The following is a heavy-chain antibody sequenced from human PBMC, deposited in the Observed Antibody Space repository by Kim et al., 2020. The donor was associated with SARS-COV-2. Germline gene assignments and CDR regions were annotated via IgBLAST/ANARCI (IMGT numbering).Heavy chain of an antibody. CDR2: ISGDGDDT. V-gene: IGHV3-43*02. J-gene: IGHJ1*01. CDR3: PEVGYNVRWYIEYLPH. Sequence: GGSLRLSCAASGFTFDEYAMHWVRHVPGNGLEWVSFISGDGDDTDYVVAVEGRFIVSGDNSKNSLYRHLNSLTTEDTALYYCPEVGYNVRWYIEYLPHWG. CDR1: GFTFDEYA. D-gene: IGHD6-19*01.